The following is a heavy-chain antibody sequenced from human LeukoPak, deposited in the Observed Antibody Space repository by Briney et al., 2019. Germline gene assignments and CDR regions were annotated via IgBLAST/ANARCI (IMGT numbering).Heavy chain of an antibody. Sequence: PGGSLRLSCAASGFTLSNYWMSWVRQAPGKGLEWVANIKQDGSEKYYVDSVKGRFTISRDNAKNSLYLQMNSLRAEDTAVYYCARSYYYYMDVWGKGTTVTVSS. CDR1: GFTLSNYW. CDR2: IKQDGSEK. V-gene: IGHV3-7*01. J-gene: IGHJ6*03. CDR3: ARSYYYYMDV.